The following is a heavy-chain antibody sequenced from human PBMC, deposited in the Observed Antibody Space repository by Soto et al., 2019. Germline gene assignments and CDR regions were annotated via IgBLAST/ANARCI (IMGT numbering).Heavy chain of an antibody. D-gene: IGHD5-12*01. J-gene: IGHJ4*02. Sequence: QVQLVQSGAEVKKPGASVKVSCKASGYTFTGYYMHWVRQAPGQGLEWMGWINPNSGGTNYAQKFQGVVTMTRDTPISTAYMELSRLRSDDTAVYYCAIDLGHSGYDLDYWGQGTLVTVSS. CDR2: INPNSGGT. CDR3: AIDLGHSGYDLDY. CDR1: GYTFTGYY. V-gene: IGHV1-2*02.